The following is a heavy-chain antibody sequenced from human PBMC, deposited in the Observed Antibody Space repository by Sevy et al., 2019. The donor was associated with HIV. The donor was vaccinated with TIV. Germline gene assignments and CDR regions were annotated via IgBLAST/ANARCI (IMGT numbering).Heavy chain of an antibody. CDR3: ARQGDSDGFDY. CDR2: ILPSDSDT. Sequence: GESLKISCKGSGYNFTPYWIGWVRQMPGKGLEGMGIILPSDSDTGYSPSFQDQVTISVDKSINTAYLQWNSLKASDTAIYYCARQGDSDGFDYWGQGTLVTVSS. D-gene: IGHD2-21*02. J-gene: IGHJ4*02. CDR1: GYNFTPYW. V-gene: IGHV5-51*01.